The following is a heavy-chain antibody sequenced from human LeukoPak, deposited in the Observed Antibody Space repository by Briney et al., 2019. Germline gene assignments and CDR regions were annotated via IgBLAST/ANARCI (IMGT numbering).Heavy chain of an antibody. Sequence: GGSLRLSCAASGFTFSNYAMIWVRQAPGKGLEWVSALSGSGGTTYYPDSVKGRFTISRDNAKNSLYLQMNSLRAEDTAVYYCATNGVYSSGWCYYYYYMDVWGKGTTVTVSS. J-gene: IGHJ6*03. D-gene: IGHD6-19*01. V-gene: IGHV3-23*01. CDR1: GFTFSNYA. CDR3: ATNGVYSSGWCYYYYYMDV. CDR2: LSGSGGTT.